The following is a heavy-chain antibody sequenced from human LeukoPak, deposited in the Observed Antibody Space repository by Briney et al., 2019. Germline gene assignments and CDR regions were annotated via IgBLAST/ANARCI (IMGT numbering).Heavy chain of an antibody. J-gene: IGHJ6*03. Sequence: SETLSLTCAVYGGSFSGYYWSWIRQPPGKGLEWIGEINHSGSTNYNPSLKSRVTISVDTSKNQFSLKLSSVTAADTAVYYCARATGDTVTTRYYYYMDVWGKGTTVTVSS. CDR1: GGSFSGYY. CDR2: INHSGST. D-gene: IGHD4-11*01. CDR3: ARATGDTVTTRYYYYMDV. V-gene: IGHV4-34*01.